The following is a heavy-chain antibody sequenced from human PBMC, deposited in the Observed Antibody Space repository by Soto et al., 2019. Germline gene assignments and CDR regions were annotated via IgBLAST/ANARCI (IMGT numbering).Heavy chain of an antibody. CDR1: GYTFTSYD. V-gene: IGHV1-8*01. CDR2: MNPNSGNT. D-gene: IGHD4-17*01. J-gene: IGHJ4*02. Sequence: GASVKVSCKASGYTFTSYDINWVRQATGQGLEKMGWMNPNSGNTGYAQKLQGRVTMTRNNSISTAYMELSSLRSEDTAVYYCARTLYGDNVDYWGQGTLVTVSS. CDR3: ARTLYGDNVDY.